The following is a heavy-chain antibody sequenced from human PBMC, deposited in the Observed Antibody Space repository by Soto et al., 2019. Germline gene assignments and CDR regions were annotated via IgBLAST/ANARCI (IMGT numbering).Heavy chain of an antibody. J-gene: IGHJ3*02. V-gene: IGHV3-48*03. D-gene: IGHD3-3*01. CDR3: ARLFTAFDI. CDR2: ISSIGSTI. Sequence: EVQLVESGGGLVQPGGSLRLSCAASGFTFSSYEMNWVRQAPGKGLEWVSYISSIGSTIYYADSVKGRFTISRDNAKNSLYLQMNSLRAEDTAVYYCARLFTAFDIWGQGTMVTVSS. CDR1: GFTFSSYE.